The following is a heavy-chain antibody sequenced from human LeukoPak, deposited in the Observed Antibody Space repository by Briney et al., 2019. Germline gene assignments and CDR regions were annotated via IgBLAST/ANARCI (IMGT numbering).Heavy chain of an antibody. J-gene: IGHJ4*02. V-gene: IGHV4-39*07. Sequence: SETLSLTCTVSGGSISSSNYYWGWIRQTPGRGLEWIGSIYYSGTTYYNPSLKSRVTISVDTSKNQFSLKLSSVTAADTAVYYCATSIAAAGPFDYWGQGTLVTVSS. CDR2: IYYSGTT. D-gene: IGHD6-13*01. CDR1: GGSISSSNYY. CDR3: ATSIAAAGPFDY.